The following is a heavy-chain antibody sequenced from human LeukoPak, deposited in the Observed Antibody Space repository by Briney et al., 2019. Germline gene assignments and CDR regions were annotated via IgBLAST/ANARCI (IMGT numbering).Heavy chain of an antibody. D-gene: IGHD3-22*01. J-gene: IGHJ4*02. V-gene: IGHV3-9*01. CDR2: ISWNSGSI. Sequence: GGSLRLSCAASGFTFDDYAMHWVRQAPGKGLEWGSGISWNSGSIGYADSVKGRFTSSRDNAQNSLYLQMRNLRVDDTALYYCVKGSAAYYYDSDYSYFSYWGQGILVTVSS. CDR3: VKGSAAYYYDSDYSYFSY. CDR1: GFTFDDYA.